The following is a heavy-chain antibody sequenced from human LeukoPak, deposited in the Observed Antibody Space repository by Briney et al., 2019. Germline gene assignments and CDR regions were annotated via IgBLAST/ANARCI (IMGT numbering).Heavy chain of an antibody. CDR2: IIPNLGIV. Sequence: SVKVPCKASGGTFSTFPMSWMQQAPGQGLEWMGRIIPNLGIVNYAQMFQGRVTITADKSTSTAYMELSSLRSEDTAVYYCARQPPYHSGSGSFYFDFWGQGTLVTVSS. D-gene: IGHD3-10*01. V-gene: IGHV1-69*02. CDR1: GGTFSTFP. CDR3: ARQPPYHSGSGSFYFDF. J-gene: IGHJ4*02.